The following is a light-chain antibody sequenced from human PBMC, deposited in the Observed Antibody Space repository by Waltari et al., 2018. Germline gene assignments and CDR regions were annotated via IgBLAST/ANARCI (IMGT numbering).Light chain of an antibody. CDR2: EGT. CDR1: STDLGSSTL. CDR3: FSYADGRSLV. Sequence: QSALTQPASVSGSPGQSITISCTGSSTDLGSSTLVSWYQHHPDKAPKLLIYEGTERPSGISHRFSGSKPGNTASLTISNLQAEDEADYYCFSYADGRSLVFGGGTKLTVL. J-gene: IGLJ2*01. V-gene: IGLV2-23*01.